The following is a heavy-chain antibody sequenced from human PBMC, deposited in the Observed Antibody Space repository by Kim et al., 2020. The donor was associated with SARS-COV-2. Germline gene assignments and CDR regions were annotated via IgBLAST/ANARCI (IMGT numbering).Heavy chain of an antibody. V-gene: IGHV4-31*03. CDR1: GGSISSGGYY. D-gene: IGHD2-2*01. Sequence: SETLSLTCTVSGGSISSGGYYWSWIRQHPGKGLEWIGYIYYSGSTYYNPSLKSRVTISVDTSKNQFSLKLSSVTAADTAVYYCARVGYCSSTSCSRDDALDIWGQGTMVTVSS. CDR2: IYYSGST. J-gene: IGHJ3*02. CDR3: ARVGYCSSTSCSRDDALDI.